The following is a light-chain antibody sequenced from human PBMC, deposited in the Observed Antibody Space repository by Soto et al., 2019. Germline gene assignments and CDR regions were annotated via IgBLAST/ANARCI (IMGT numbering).Light chain of an antibody. V-gene: IGKV3-11*01. J-gene: IGKJ4*01. Sequence: EIVLTQSPATLSLSPGETATLSCSASQSVSSSLAWYQQKPGQTPRLLIYDASNRATGIPSRFSGSGSGTDFTPTISSLEPEDFAVYYCQQRSSWPLTSGGGTKVEI. CDR1: QSVSSS. CDR3: QQRSSWPLT. CDR2: DAS.